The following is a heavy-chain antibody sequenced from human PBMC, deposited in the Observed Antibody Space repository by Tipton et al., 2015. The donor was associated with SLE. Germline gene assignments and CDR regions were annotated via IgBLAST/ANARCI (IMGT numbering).Heavy chain of an antibody. CDR2: IYYSGST. CDR1: GGSISSYY. J-gene: IGHJ6*03. Sequence: TLSLTCNVSGGSISSYYWRWIRQPPGQGLSWIGYIYYSGSTNYNPSLKSRVTISVDTSKNQFSLKLSSVTAADTAVYYCARSQQLSYMDNSGKGTTVTVSS. D-gene: IGHD6-13*01. V-gene: IGHV4-59*01. CDR3: ARSQQLSYMDN.